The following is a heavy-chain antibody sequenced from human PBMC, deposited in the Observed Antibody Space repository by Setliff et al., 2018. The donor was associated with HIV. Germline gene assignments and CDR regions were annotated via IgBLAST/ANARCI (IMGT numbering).Heavy chain of an antibody. CDR1: GYSLSSGFY. J-gene: IGHJ3*01. Sequence: SETLSLTCSVSGYSLSSGFYWGWIRQAPGKGLEWIANIYHSGNTYNNPYLKSRVTMSLDTSKNQVSLRLTSVTAADTAIYYCARRTIWGDAFDVWGQGTMVTVSS. V-gene: IGHV4-38-2*01. CDR3: ARRTIWGDAFDV. CDR2: IYHSGNT. D-gene: IGHD3-16*01.